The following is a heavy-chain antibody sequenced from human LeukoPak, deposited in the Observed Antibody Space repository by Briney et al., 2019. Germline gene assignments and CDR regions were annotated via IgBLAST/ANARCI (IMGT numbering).Heavy chain of an antibody. CDR3: AKATVEGDPYYYYYGMDV. Sequence: GGSLRLSCAASGFTLSSYGIHWVRQAPGKGLEWVAVISYDGSNKYYADSVKGRFTISRDNSKNTLYLQMNSLRAEDTAVYYCAKATVEGDPYYYYYGMDVWGQGTTVTVSS. CDR1: GFTLSSYG. J-gene: IGHJ6*02. D-gene: IGHD2-21*02. V-gene: IGHV3-30*18. CDR2: ISYDGSNK.